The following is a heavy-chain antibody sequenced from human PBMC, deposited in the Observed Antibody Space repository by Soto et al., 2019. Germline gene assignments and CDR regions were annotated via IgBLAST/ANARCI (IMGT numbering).Heavy chain of an antibody. V-gene: IGHV3-30*18. Sequence: GGSLRLSWAASGFTFSSYGMHWVGQAPGKGLEWVAVISYDGSNKYYADSVKGRFTISRDNSKNTLYLQMNSLRAEDTAVYYCAKVGYSYDIDYWGQGTLVTVSS. J-gene: IGHJ4*02. CDR2: ISYDGSNK. CDR3: AKVGYSYDIDY. CDR1: GFTFSSYG. D-gene: IGHD5-18*01.